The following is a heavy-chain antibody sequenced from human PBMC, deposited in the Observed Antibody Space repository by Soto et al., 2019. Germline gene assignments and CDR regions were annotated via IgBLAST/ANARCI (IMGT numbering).Heavy chain of an antibody. V-gene: IGHV1-69*06. CDR1: GGTFSSYA. CDR3: AREGYSGYDTSYGMDV. J-gene: IGHJ6*02. D-gene: IGHD5-12*01. Sequence: SVKVSCKASGGTFSSYAISWVRQAPGQGLEWMGGIIPIFGTANYAQKFQGRVTITADKSTSTAYMELSSLRSEDTAVYYCAREGYSGYDTSYGMDVWGQGTTVTAP. CDR2: IIPIFGTA.